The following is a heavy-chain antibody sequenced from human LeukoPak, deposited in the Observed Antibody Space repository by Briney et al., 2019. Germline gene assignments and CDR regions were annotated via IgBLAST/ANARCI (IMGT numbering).Heavy chain of an antibody. V-gene: IGHV3-23*01. D-gene: IGHD7-27*01. CDR1: GFTFSSYA. CDR3: AKANANWGAQYYFDY. Sequence: GGSLRLSCAASGFTFSSYAMSWVRQAPGKGLEWVSAISGSGGSTYYADSVKGRFTISRDNSKNTLYLQMNSLRAEDTAVYYCAKANANWGAQYYFDYWGQGTLVTVSS. J-gene: IGHJ4*02. CDR2: ISGSGGST.